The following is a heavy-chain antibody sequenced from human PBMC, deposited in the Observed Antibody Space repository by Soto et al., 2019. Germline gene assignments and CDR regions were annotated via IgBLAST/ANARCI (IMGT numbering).Heavy chain of an antibody. V-gene: IGHV1-69*13. J-gene: IGHJ6*02. D-gene: IGHD3-22*01. CDR2: IMPIFGTP. Sequence: SVKVSCKASAGTFSSYGISWVRQAPGQGLEWMGGIMPIFGTPNYAQKFQGRVTITADESTSTGYMELSSLTSEDTAVYYCARDPSWKSYYYDSSVTYFYGMDVWGQGTTVTVSS. CDR3: ARDPSWKSYYYDSSVTYFYGMDV. CDR1: AGTFSSYG.